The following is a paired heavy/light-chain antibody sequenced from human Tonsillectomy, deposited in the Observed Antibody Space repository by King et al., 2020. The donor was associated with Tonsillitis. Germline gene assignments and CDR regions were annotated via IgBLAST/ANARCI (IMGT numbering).Light chain of an antibody. CDR1: SDDIGTYKY. CDR3: SSYATGSWV. V-gene: IGLV2-14*01. Sequence: QSALTQPASVSGSPGQSITISCTGTSDDIGTYKYVSWYQQYPGKVPTLLIYAASSRPSGVSNRFSGSKFGNTASLTIAGLQAEDEADYYCSSYATGSWVFGGGTKVTVL. J-gene: IGLJ3*02. CDR2: AAS.
Heavy chain of an antibody. Sequence: QVTLRESGPALVKPTQTLTLACTYSGFSLSTPGMSVSWIRQPPGKALEWLALIDWGDDKFYSTSLKTRLTISKDTSKTQVVLTMTTLHPVDTGTYYCARTGMGTTEAFDIWGQGTVVTVSS. J-gene: IGHJ3*02. V-gene: IGHV2-70*01. D-gene: IGHD1-1*01. CDR3: ARTGMGTTEAFDI. CDR1: GFSLSTPGMS. CDR2: IDWGDDK.